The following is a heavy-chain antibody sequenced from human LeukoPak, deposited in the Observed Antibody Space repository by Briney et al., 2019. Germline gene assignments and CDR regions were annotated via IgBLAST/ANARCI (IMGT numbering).Heavy chain of an antibody. Sequence: PGGSLRLSRAASGFTFSSYSMNWVRQAPGKGLEWVSSISSSSSYIYYADSVKGRFTISRDNAKNSLYPQMNSLRAEDTAVYYCARQSYSSGSYYFDYWGQGTLVTVSS. CDR3: ARQSYSSGSYYFDY. V-gene: IGHV3-21*01. J-gene: IGHJ4*02. CDR1: GFTFSSYS. D-gene: IGHD1-26*01. CDR2: ISSSSSYI.